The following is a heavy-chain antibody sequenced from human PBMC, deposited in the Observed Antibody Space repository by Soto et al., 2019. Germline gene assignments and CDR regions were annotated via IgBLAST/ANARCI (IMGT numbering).Heavy chain of an antibody. CDR2: ISGGGSST. V-gene: IGHV3-23*01. D-gene: IGHD3-3*01. Sequence: GGSLRLSCAASGFTFINSAMSWVRQAPGKGLEWVSSISGGGSSTFYADSVKGRFTVSRDNSKNTLYLQMSSLRAEDTAVYYCAKEGITVFGVVRIRHDALEVWGQGTMVTVSS. J-gene: IGHJ3*01. CDR3: AKEGITVFGVVRIRHDALEV. CDR1: GFTFINSA.